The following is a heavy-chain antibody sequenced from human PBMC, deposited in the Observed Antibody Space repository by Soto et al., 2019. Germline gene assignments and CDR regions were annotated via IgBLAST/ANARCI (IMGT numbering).Heavy chain of an antibody. CDR2: ISSSSSYI. CDR1: GFTFSSYS. J-gene: IGHJ6*02. Sequence: GGSLRLSCAASGFTFSSYSMNWVHQAPGKGLEWVSSISSSSSYIYYADSVKGRFTISRDNAKNSLYLQMNSLRAEDTAVYSCAREEPTDYSSYGMDVWGQGTTVTVSS. D-gene: IGHD1-26*01. V-gene: IGHV3-21*01. CDR3: AREEPTDYSSYGMDV.